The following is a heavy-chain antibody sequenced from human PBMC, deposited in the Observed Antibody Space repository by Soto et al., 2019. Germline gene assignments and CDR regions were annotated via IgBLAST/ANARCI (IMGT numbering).Heavy chain of an antibody. V-gene: IGHV4-39*01. D-gene: IGHD1-1*01. CDR2: IYYSGRT. Sequence: SDTLSLTCTVSGGSVSSGSYFWGWIRQPPGKGLEWIGSIYYSGRTYYNPSLKSQVTISVATSKNQFSLKLSSVTAADTAVYSCARSTRTGFGPWGQGTPVTVSS. CDR1: GGSVSSGSYF. J-gene: IGHJ5*02. CDR3: ARSTRTGFGP.